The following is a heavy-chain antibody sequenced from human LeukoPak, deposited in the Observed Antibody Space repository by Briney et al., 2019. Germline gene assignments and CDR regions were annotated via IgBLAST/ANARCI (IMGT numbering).Heavy chain of an antibody. J-gene: IGHJ6*02. CDR2: IYYSGDT. Sequence: PSETLSLTCNVSGGTINNYYWSWIRQPPGKGLEWIGNIYYSGDTNYNPSLKSRVTISVDTSKNQFSLKLSSVTAADTAVYYCARTPYYYDSSGYPRSGYYYYYGMDVWGQGTTVTVSS. V-gene: IGHV4-59*01. D-gene: IGHD3-22*01. CDR3: ARTPYYYDSSGYPRSGYYYYYGMDV. CDR1: GGTINNYY.